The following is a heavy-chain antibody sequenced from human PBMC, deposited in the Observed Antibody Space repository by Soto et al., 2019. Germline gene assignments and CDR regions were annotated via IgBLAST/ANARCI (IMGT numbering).Heavy chain of an antibody. CDR3: AREPEDGVPGDY. CDR1: GYTFISHT. J-gene: IGHJ4*02. V-gene: IGHV1-3*01. Sequence: QVPLVQSGAEVKEPGASVKVSCKASGYTFISHTLHWARQAPGQGLEWMGWIIVSNGSPRYAPQFQGRVTFGRDTSATTAYMELSSLTSEDTAIYYCAREPEDGVPGDYWGQGTRVVVSS. CDR2: IIVSNGSP. D-gene: IGHD3-3*01.